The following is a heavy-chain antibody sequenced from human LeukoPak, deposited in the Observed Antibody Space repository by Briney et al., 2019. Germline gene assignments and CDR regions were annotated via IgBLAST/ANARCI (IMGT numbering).Heavy chain of an antibody. V-gene: IGHV1-46*01. Sequence: GASVKVSCKASGYTFTSYYMHWVRQAPGQGLEWMGIINPSGGSTSYAQKFRGRVTMTRDTSTSTVYMELSSLRSEDTAVYYCAREGNSWGEERVHFDIWGQGTMVTVSS. D-gene: IGHD2/OR15-2a*01. CDR1: GYTFTSYY. CDR3: AREGNSWGEERVHFDI. CDR2: INPSGGST. J-gene: IGHJ3*02.